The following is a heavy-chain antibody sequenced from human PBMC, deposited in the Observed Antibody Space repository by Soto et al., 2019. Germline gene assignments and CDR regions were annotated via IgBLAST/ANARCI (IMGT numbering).Heavy chain of an antibody. CDR2: ISGSGGST. CDR1: GFTFSSYA. Sequence: GGSLRLSCAASGFTFSSYAMSWVRQAPGKGLEWVSAISGSGGSTYYADPVKGRFTISRDNSKNTLYLQMNSLRAEDTAVYYCATLHYDDSSGYTPPVDYWGQGTLVTVSS. CDR3: ATLHYDDSSGYTPPVDY. V-gene: IGHV3-23*01. J-gene: IGHJ4*02. D-gene: IGHD3-22*01.